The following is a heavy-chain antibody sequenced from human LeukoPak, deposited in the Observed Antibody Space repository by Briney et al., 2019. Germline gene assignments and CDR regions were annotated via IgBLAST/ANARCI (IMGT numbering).Heavy chain of an antibody. V-gene: IGHV1-2*02. D-gene: IGHD2-15*01. CDR2: INPDNGGT. J-gene: IGHJ5*02. Sequence: ASVKVSCKASGYTFTGYYIHWVRQAPGQGFEWMGWINPDNGGTNYAQKFQGRATMTRDTSISTAYMELTRLKSDDTAVYYCARESPDIVVVVTAALRRSWFDPWGQGILVTVSS. CDR3: ARESPDIVVVVTAALRRSWFDP. CDR1: GYTFTGYY.